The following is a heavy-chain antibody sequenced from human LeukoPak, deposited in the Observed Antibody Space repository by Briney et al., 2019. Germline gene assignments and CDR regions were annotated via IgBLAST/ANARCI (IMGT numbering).Heavy chain of an antibody. CDR2: IKSKSDGGTI. D-gene: IGHD2-15*01. Sequence: GGSLRLSCVGSGFTFSDAWMSWVRQAPGKGLEWAGRIKSKSDGGTIDYAAPVKGRFTISRDDPRSTLYLQMNSLKTEDTAVYYCTTRRQDGWWGQGTLVTVS. CDR1: GFTFSDAW. CDR3: TTRRQDGW. V-gene: IGHV3-15*01. J-gene: IGHJ4*02.